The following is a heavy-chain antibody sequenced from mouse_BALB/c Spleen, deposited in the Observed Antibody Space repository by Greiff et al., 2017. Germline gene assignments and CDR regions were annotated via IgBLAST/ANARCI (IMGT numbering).Heavy chain of an antibody. V-gene: IGHV14-4*02. J-gene: IGHJ4*01. CDR2: IDPENGDT. CDR3: NYRYDRDYAMDY. D-gene: IGHD2-14*01. CDR1: GFNIKDYY. Sequence: VQLQQSGAELVRSGASVKLSCTASGFNIKDYYMHWVKQRPEQGLEWIGWIDPENGDTEYAPKFQGKATMTADTSSNTAYLQLSSLTSEDTAVYYCNYRYDRDYAMDYWGQGTSVTVSS.